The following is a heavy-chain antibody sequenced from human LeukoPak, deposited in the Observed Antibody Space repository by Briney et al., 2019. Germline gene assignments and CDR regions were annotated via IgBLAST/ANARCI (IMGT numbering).Heavy chain of an antibody. D-gene: IGHD3-9*01. V-gene: IGHV3-74*01. CDR2: INSDGSST. Sequence: GSLRLSCAASGFTFSSYWMHWVRQAPGKGLVWVSRINSDGSSTSYADSVKGRFTISRDNAKNTLYLQMNSLRAEDTAVYYCARAYNGYYKQPDYWGQGTLVTVSS. CDR3: ARAYNGYYKQPDY. CDR1: GFTFSSYW. J-gene: IGHJ4*02.